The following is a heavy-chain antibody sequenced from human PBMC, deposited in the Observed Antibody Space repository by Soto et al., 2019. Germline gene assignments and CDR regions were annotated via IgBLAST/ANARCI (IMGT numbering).Heavy chain of an antibody. CDR1: GFTLSSYG. CDR2: LWSDGSTR. V-gene: IGHV3-33*01. Sequence: QVQLVESGGGVVQPGTSLRLSCAASGFTLSSYGMHWVRQAPGKGLEWVAVLWSDGSTRYYADSVEGRFTISRDISKNTLSLLMTSLRADDTAIYYCAREVAVAGVPPGGAFQVWGQGTMVTVSS. CDR3: AREVAVAGVPPGGAFQV. D-gene: IGHD6-19*01. J-gene: IGHJ3*01.